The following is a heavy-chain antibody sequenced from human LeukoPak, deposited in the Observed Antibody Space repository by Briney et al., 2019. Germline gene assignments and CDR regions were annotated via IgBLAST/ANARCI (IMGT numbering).Heavy chain of an antibody. Sequence: TGGSLRLSCAASGFTFSSYEMKWVRQAPGKGLEWVSYISSSGSTIYYADSVKGRFTISRDNAKNSLCLQMNSLRAEDTAVYYCARVPRWYVIDYWGQGTLVTVSS. CDR1: GFTFSSYE. CDR2: ISSSGSTI. CDR3: ARVPRWYVIDY. D-gene: IGHD4-23*01. J-gene: IGHJ4*02. V-gene: IGHV3-48*03.